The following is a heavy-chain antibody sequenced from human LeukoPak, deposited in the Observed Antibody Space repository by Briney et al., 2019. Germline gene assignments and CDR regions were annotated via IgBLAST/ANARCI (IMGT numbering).Heavy chain of an antibody. D-gene: IGHD3-3*01. CDR1: GGSFSGYY. J-gene: IGHJ3*02. CDR2: INHSGST. Sequence: SETLSLTCAVYGGSFSGYYWSWIRQPPGKGLEWLGEINHSGSTNYNPSLKSRVTISVDTSKNQFSLKLSSVTAADTAVYYCARLRSDFWSGYYHLDAFDIWGQGTMVSVSS. CDR3: ARLRSDFWSGYYHLDAFDI. V-gene: IGHV4-34*01.